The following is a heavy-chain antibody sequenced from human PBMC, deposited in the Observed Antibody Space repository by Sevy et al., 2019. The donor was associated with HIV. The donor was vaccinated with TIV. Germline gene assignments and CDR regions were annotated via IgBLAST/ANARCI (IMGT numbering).Heavy chain of an antibody. V-gene: IGHV3-23*01. J-gene: IGHJ4*02. D-gene: IGHD2-15*01. Sequence: GGSLRLSCAASGFTFSTYAMSWVRQAPGKGLEWVSAISSSGGSTYYADSVKGRFTFSRDNSKSTLYLHMNSVTAEDTAIYYCAKDLYGGSVDYWGQGTLVTVSS. CDR2: ISSSGGST. CDR1: GFTFSTYA. CDR3: AKDLYGGSVDY.